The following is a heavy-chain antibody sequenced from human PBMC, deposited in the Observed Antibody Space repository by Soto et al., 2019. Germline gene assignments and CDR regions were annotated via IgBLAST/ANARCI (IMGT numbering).Heavy chain of an antibody. CDR3: ARDSVDKYGMDV. CDR2: IWYDGSNK. CDR1: GFTFSSYG. Sequence: GGSLRLSCAASGFTFSSYGMHWVRQAPGKGLEWVAVIWYDGSNKYYADSVKGRFTISRDNSKNTLYLQVNSLRAEDTAVYYCARDSVDKYGMDVWGQGTTVTVSS. V-gene: IGHV3-33*01. D-gene: IGHD5-12*01. J-gene: IGHJ6*02.